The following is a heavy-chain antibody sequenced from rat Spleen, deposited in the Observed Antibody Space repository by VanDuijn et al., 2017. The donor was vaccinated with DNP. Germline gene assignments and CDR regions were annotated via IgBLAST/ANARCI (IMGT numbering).Heavy chain of an antibody. CDR1: GFTFSDYA. CDR2: ISYEGSKT. Sequence: EIQLVESGGDLVQPGRSLKLSCAASGFTFSDYAMAWVRQAPKRGLEWVATISYEGSKTYARDSVEGRFTISRDDAKSTLYLQMDSLRSEDTATYYCARHGYAYYFDYWGQGVMVTVSS. J-gene: IGHJ2*01. CDR3: ARHGYAYYFDY. V-gene: IGHV5-17*01. D-gene: IGHD1-12*01.